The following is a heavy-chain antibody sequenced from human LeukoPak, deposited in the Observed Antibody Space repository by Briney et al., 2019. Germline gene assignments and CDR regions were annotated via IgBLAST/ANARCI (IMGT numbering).Heavy chain of an antibody. CDR2: IYYSGFT. CDR3: AHFKGGSFDF. Sequence: SETLSLTCTVSGGSISISNYYWGWVRQPPGKGLEWIASIYYSGFTYYNPSLKSRVTISVDTSKNQFSLKLTSVTAADTAVYYCAHFKGGSFDFWGQGTMVTVSS. CDR1: GGSISISNYY. D-gene: IGHD1-26*01. V-gene: IGHV4-39*01. J-gene: IGHJ3*01.